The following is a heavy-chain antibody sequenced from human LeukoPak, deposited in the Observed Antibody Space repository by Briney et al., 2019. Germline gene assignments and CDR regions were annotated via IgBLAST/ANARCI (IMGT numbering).Heavy chain of an antibody. D-gene: IGHD5-24*01. Sequence: GGSLRLSCAASRFTFSTYASLWLRQAPGKGLKWVAVISYDGNNKLHAESVKGRFTISRDNSKSTLYLQMNSLRTEDTAVYFCARVAPEMASYYFYSMDVWGKGTTVSVSS. CDR2: ISYDGNNK. CDR3: ARVAPEMASYYFYSMDV. CDR1: RFTFSTYA. J-gene: IGHJ6*03. V-gene: IGHV3-30*01.